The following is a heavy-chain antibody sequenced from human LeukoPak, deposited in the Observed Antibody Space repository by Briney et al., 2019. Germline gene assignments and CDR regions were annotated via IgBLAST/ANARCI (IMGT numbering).Heavy chain of an antibody. CDR3: AKDLSAWIQLWLRSQGFDY. Sequence: GGSLRLSCAASGFTFSSYGMHWVRQAPGKGLEWVAVISYDGSNKYYADSVKGRFTISRDNSKNTLYLQMNSLRAEDTAVYYCAKDLSAWIQLWLRSQGFDYWGQGTLVTVSS. CDR1: GFTFSSYG. D-gene: IGHD5-18*01. CDR2: ISYDGSNK. J-gene: IGHJ4*02. V-gene: IGHV3-30*18.